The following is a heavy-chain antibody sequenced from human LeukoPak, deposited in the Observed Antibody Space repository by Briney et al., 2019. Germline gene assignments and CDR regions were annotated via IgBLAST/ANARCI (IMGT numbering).Heavy chain of an antibody. CDR1: GGTFSSYA. Sequence: GASVKVSCKASGGTFSSYAISWVRQATGQGLEWMGWMNPNSGNTGYAQKFQGRVTITRNTSISTAYMELSSLRSEDTAVYYCAILAARNAFDIWGQGTMVTVSS. V-gene: IGHV1-8*03. CDR3: AILAARNAFDI. CDR2: MNPNSGNT. J-gene: IGHJ3*02. D-gene: IGHD2-2*01.